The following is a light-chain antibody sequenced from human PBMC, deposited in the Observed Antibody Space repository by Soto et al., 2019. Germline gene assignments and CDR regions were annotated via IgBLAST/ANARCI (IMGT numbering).Light chain of an antibody. V-gene: IGKV1-5*03. J-gene: IGKJ2*01. Sequence: DIKMTQSPSTLSASVGDRVTITCRASQSISSWLAWYQQKPGKAPKLLIYKASSLESGVPSRFSGSGSGTEFTLTISSLQPDDFATYYYQQYKSYPYTFGQWTKLEIK. CDR1: QSISSW. CDR2: KAS. CDR3: QQYKSYPYT.